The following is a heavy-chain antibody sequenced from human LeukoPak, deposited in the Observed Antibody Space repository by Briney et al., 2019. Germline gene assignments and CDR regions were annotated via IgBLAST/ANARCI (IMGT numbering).Heavy chain of an antibody. V-gene: IGHV4-38-2*02. Sequence: SETLSLTCTVSGYSISSGYYWGWIRQPPGKGLEWIGSIYHSGSTYYNPSLKSRVTISVDTSKNQFSLKLSSVTAADTAVYYCARDDYGDNNWFDPWGQGTLVTVSS. J-gene: IGHJ5*02. CDR3: ARDDYGDNNWFDP. D-gene: IGHD4-17*01. CDR2: IYHSGST. CDR1: GYSISSGYY.